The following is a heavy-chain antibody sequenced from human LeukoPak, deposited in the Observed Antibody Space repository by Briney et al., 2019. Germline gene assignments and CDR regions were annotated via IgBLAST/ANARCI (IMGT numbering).Heavy chain of an antibody. CDR3: ARGLGTYDSSELTWPMISF. J-gene: IGHJ4*02. CDR1: GYTFIGYY. CDR2: INPNSGGT. Sequence: ASVKVSCKASGYTFIGYYIHWVRQAPGQGLEWMGRINPNSGGTNYAQRFQGRVTMTRDTSINTAYTELSSLTSEDTAVYYCARGLGTYDSSELTWPMISFWGQGTLVTVSS. V-gene: IGHV1-2*06. D-gene: IGHD3-22*01.